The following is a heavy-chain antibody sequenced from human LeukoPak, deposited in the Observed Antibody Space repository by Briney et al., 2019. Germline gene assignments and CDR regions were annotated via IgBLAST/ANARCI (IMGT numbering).Heavy chain of an antibody. Sequence: SVRVSCKASGGTFSSYAISWVRQAPGQGLEWMGRIIPILGIANYAQKFQSRVTITADKSTSTAYMELSSLRSEDTAVYYCARDGGFGELSYYFDYWGQGTLVTVSS. J-gene: IGHJ4*02. V-gene: IGHV1-69*04. CDR2: IIPILGIA. CDR3: ARDGGFGELSYYFDY. D-gene: IGHD3-10*01. CDR1: GGTFSSYA.